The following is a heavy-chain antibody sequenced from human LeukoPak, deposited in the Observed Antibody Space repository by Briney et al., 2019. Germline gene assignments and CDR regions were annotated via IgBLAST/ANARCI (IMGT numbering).Heavy chain of an antibody. CDR3: AKDQALRG. V-gene: IGHV3-9*01. D-gene: IGHD3-16*01. J-gene: IGHJ4*02. CDR1: GFTFDDYA. Sequence: GRSLRLSCAASGFTFDDYAMQWVRQAPGKGLEWVSGISWNSGSIGYADSVKGRFTISRDNAKNSLYLQMNSLRAEDTALYYCAKDQALRGWGQGTLVTVSS. CDR2: ISWNSGSI.